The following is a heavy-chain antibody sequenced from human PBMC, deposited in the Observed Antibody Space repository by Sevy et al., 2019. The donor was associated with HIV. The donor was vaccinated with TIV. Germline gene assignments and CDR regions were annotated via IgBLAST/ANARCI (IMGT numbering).Heavy chain of an antibody. D-gene: IGHD2-2*01. V-gene: IGHV3-15*01. CDR1: GFTFSNAW. Sequence: GGSLRLSCAASGFTFSNAWMSWVRQAPGKGLEWVGRIKSKTDGGKTDYAAPVKGRFTISRDDSKNTLYLQMNSMKTEDTAVYYCTTHTRCSSTSCYEYYYYGMDVWGQGTTVTVSS. CDR3: TTHTRCSSTSCYEYYYYGMDV. CDR2: IKSKTDGGKT. J-gene: IGHJ6*02.